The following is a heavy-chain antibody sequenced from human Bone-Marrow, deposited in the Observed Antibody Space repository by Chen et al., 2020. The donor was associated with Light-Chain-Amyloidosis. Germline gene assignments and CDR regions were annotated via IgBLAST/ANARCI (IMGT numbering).Heavy chain of an antibody. CDR2: IYRGGST. Sequence: EVHLVETGGALIQPGGSLRLSCAASGFSVSRSYMSWVRQAPGKGLEWVSLIYRGGSTCYADFGKGRFTISRDSSKNTVYLQMNSLRAEDTALYYCATEGRDPGYSYGYLNYWGQGTLVTVSS. J-gene: IGHJ4*02. CDR1: GFSVSRSY. CDR3: ATEGRDPGYSYGYLNY. V-gene: IGHV3-53*02. D-gene: IGHD5-18*01.